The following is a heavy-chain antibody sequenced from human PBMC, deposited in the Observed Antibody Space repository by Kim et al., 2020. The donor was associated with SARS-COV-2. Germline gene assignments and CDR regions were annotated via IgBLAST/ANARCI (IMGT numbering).Heavy chain of an antibody. D-gene: IGHD1-26*01. Sequence: PSLKSRVTMSVDTSKNQFSLKLSSVTAADTAVYYCARDPSGSYYEYYFDYWGQGTLVTVSS. J-gene: IGHJ4*02. V-gene: IGHV4-4*07. CDR3: ARDPSGSYYEYYFDY.